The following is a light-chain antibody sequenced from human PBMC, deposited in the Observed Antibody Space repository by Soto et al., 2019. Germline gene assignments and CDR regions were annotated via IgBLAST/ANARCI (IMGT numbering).Light chain of an antibody. CDR2: AVS. V-gene: IGKV1-39*01. J-gene: IGKJ2*01. CDR3: QQSFGTPMYT. CDR1: QSINTY. Sequence: DIQMTQSPSSLSASVGDRVTITCRASQSINTYLNWYQQKPGKAPNLLIYAVSNLQSGVPSRFSGSGSGTDFTLTITSLPTADIAAYYCQQSFGTPMYTFGQGNKLEIK.